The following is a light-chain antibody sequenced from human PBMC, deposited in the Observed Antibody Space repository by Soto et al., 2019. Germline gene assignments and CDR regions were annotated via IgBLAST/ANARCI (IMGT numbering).Light chain of an antibody. CDR3: QNYNSAPRT. V-gene: IGKV1-27*01. CDR1: QAISNF. Sequence: DIQITQSPSSLSASVGDRVTITCRASQAISNFLAWYQQKPRKAPKLLIYAASTLQSGVPSRFSGSVSGPDFTLTISRLQPEDVATYFCQNYNSAPRTFGQGTKVESK. J-gene: IGKJ1*01. CDR2: AAS.